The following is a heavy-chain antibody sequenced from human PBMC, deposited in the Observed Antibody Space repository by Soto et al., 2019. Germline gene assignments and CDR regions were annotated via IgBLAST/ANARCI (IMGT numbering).Heavy chain of an antibody. CDR2: ILPIFGTA. CDR1: GGTFSSYA. CDR3: ARASTLTVHGGSVSLPRMDV. Sequence: QVQLVQSGAEVKKPGSPVKVSCKASGGTFSSYAISWVRQAPGQGLEWMGGILPIFGTANYARKFQGRVTITADRSTSTAYMELSSLRCEDKAVYYCARASTLTVHGGSVSLPRMDVWGQGTTVTVSS. D-gene: IGHD2-15*01. V-gene: IGHV1-69*06. J-gene: IGHJ6*02.